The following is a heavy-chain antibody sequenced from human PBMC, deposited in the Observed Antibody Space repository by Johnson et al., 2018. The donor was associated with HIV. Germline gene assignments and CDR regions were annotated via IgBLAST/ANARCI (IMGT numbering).Heavy chain of an antibody. CDR2: ISYDGRNK. Sequence: QVQLVESGGGVVQPGRSLRLSCAASGFTFSSYAMHWVRQAPGKGLEWVAVISYDGRNKDYADSVKGRCTISRDNSKNTLFLQMDSLRAEDTAVYYCARNRPVSYGYRGAFDFWGQGTMVTVSS. CDR3: ARNRPVSYGYRGAFDF. V-gene: IGHV3-30*04. D-gene: IGHD5-18*01. J-gene: IGHJ3*01. CDR1: GFTFSSYA.